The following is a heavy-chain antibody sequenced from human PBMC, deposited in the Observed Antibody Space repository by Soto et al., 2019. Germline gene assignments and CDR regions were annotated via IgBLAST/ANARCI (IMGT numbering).Heavy chain of an antibody. J-gene: IGHJ4*02. V-gene: IGHV3-15*07. CDR2: IKSKGGGGTS. CDR3: THSANYWGNFHR. CDR1: GFTFYTYW. Sequence: PGGSLRLSCGASGFTFYTYWMNWVRQAPGKGLEWVGRIKSKGGGGTSDYGAPVKGRFTISRDDSRNTLYLQMNSLKTEDTGLYYCTHSANYWGNFHRWGQGTLVTVSS. D-gene: IGHD3-16*01.